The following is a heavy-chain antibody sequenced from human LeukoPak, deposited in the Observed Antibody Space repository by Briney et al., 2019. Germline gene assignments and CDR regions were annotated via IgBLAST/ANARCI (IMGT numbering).Heavy chain of an antibody. CDR2: ISSSTTYI. J-gene: IGHJ5*02. Sequence: GGSLRLSCAASGFTFRSYTMNWVRQAPGKGLEWVSSISSSTTYIYYADSVKGRFTISRDNAKNSLYHQMNSLRAEDTAVYYCAREAGRYSSNIDWFDPWGQGTLVTVSS. D-gene: IGHD6-13*01. V-gene: IGHV3-21*01. CDR1: GFTFRSYT. CDR3: AREAGRYSSNIDWFDP.